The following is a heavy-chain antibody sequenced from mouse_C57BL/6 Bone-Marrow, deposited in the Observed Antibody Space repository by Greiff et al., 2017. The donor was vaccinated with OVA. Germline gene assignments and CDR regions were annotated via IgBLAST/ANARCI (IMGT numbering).Heavy chain of an antibody. CDR3: ARSSRDY. CDR2: IYPGDGDT. J-gene: IGHJ4*01. Sequence: LQESGPELVKPGASVKISCKASGYAFSSSWMNWVKQRPGKGLEWIGRIYPGDGDTNYNGKFKGKATLTADKSSSTAYMQLSSLTSEDSAVYFCARSSRDYWGQGTTVTVSS. V-gene: IGHV1-82*01. CDR1: GYAFSSSW.